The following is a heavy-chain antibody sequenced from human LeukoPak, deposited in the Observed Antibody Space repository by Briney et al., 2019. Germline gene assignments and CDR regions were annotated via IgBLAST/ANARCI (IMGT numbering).Heavy chain of an antibody. CDR1: GYTFTSYG. CDR2: ISAYNGNT. D-gene: IGHD2-15*01. J-gene: IGHJ6*02. Sequence: ASVKVSCKASGYTFTSYGNSGVRQAPGQGLEGMGWISAYNGNTNYVEKLQGRVTMTRDTSTSTAYMELRSLRSDDTAVYYCARDAMRSGGSSPYYNYGMDVWGQGTTVTVSS. CDR3: ARDAMRSGGSSPYYNYGMDV. V-gene: IGHV1-18*01.